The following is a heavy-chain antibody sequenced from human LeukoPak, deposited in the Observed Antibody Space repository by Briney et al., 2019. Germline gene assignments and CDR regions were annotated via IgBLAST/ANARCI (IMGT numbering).Heavy chain of an antibody. Sequence: GASVKVSCKASGYTFTGYYMHWVRQAPGQGLEWMGWINPNSGGTNYAQKFQGRVTMTRDTSISTAYMELSRLRSDDTAVYYCARWPSSGYDILTGPGAFDIWGQGTMVTVSS. CDR2: INPNSGGT. V-gene: IGHV1-2*02. J-gene: IGHJ3*02. CDR3: ARWPSSGYDILTGPGAFDI. CDR1: GYTFTGYY. D-gene: IGHD3-9*01.